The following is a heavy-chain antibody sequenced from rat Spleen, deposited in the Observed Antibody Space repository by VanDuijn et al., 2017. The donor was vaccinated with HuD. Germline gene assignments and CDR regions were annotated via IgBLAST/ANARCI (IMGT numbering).Heavy chain of an antibody. CDR1: GFSLTTHS. CDR2: MWRGGST. Sequence: QVQLMESGPGLVQPSETLSLTCTFSGFSLTTHSVHWVRQPPGKGLEWMGVMWRGGSTEYNSALKSRLSISRDTSKNHVFLKMNSLQTEDTAIYFCTRDPITTRDYFDYWGQGVMVTVSS. CDR3: TRDPITTRDYFDY. J-gene: IGHJ2*01. D-gene: IGHD1-1*01. V-gene: IGHV2-45*01.